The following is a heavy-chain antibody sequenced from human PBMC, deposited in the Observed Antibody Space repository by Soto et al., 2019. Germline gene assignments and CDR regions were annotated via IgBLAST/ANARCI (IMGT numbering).Heavy chain of an antibody. CDR2: ISGSGGST. V-gene: IGHV3-23*01. CDR1: GFPFSSYA. J-gene: IGHJ4*02. CDR3: AKDFLTPFDY. D-gene: IGHD7-27*01. Sequence: WESLRPPCAASGFPFSSYAMSWVRQAPGKGLECVSAISGSGGSTYYADSVKGRFTISRDNAKNTLYLQMTSLRAEDTAVYYCAKDFLTPFDYWGQGTLVTVSS.